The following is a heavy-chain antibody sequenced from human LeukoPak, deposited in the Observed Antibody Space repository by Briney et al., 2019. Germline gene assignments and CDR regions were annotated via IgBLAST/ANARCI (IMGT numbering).Heavy chain of an antibody. Sequence: SETLSLTCTVSDYSISSGYGYYWGWIRQPPGKGLEWIGSIYNSGSTYYNPSLKSRVTISVDTSKNQFSLKLSSVTAADTAVYYCARDRKYYYHMDVWGKGTTVTVSS. CDR1: DYSISSGYGYY. CDR3: ARDRKYYYHMDV. J-gene: IGHJ6*04. CDR2: IYNSGST. D-gene: IGHD1-14*01. V-gene: IGHV4-39*07.